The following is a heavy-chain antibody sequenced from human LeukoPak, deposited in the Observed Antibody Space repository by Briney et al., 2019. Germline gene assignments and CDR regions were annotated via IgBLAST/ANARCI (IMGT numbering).Heavy chain of an antibody. Sequence: GGSLRLSCAASGFTLSSYAMSWVRQAPGKGLEWVSAISGSGGSTNYADSVKGRFTVSRDNSKNTLYLQMNSLRADDTAVYYCAKESQYTSGNSWGDWGQGALVTVSS. CDR1: GFTLSSYA. CDR2: ISGSGGST. CDR3: AKESQYTSGNSWGD. V-gene: IGHV3-23*01. J-gene: IGHJ4*02. D-gene: IGHD4-23*01.